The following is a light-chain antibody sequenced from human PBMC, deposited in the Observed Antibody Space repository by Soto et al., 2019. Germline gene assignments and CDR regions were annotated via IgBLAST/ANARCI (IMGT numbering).Light chain of an antibody. CDR3: QQYESYSAFT. V-gene: IGKV1-5*01. J-gene: IGKJ2*01. CDR1: QSISNW. CDR2: DAS. Sequence: DIQMTQSPSTLSASVGDRVTITCRASQSISNWLAWYQQNPGKAPKLLIYDASSLQSGVPSRFSGSGSGTEFSLTISSLQPDDSATYYCQQYESYSAFTFGQGTQLEIK.